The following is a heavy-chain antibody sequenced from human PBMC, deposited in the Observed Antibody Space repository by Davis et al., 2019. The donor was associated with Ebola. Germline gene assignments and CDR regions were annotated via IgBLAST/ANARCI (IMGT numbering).Heavy chain of an antibody. CDR1: GFTFSSYA. Sequence: GESLKISCAASGFTFSSYAMSWVRQAPGKGLEWVAHVKQDGNDKYYADSVKGRFTISRDNSKNTLYLQMNSLRAEDTAVYYCARAPPLYSSGWYLPYWGQGTLVTVSS. J-gene: IGHJ4*02. CDR3: ARAPPLYSSGWYLPY. CDR2: VKQDGNDK. V-gene: IGHV3-7*01. D-gene: IGHD6-19*01.